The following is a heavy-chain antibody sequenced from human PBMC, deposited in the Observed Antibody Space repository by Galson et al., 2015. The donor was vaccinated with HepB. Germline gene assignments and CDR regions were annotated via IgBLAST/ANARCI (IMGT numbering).Heavy chain of an antibody. CDR3: ATQSQNLDFWSGYYYYGMDV. CDR1: GYTFTGYY. Sequence: SVKVSCKASGYTFTGYYMHWVRQAPGQGLEWMGWINPNSGGTNYAQKFQGWVTMTRDTSISTAYMELSRLRSDDTAVYYCATQSQNLDFWSGYYYYGMDVWGQGTTVTVSS. D-gene: IGHD3-3*01. J-gene: IGHJ6*02. CDR2: INPNSGGT. V-gene: IGHV1-2*04.